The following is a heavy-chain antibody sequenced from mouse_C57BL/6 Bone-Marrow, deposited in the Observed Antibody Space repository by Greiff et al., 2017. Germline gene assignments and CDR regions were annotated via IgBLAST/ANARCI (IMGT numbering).Heavy chain of an antibody. CDR3: ARDSNYVCWYFDV. CDR1: GFTFSDYG. D-gene: IGHD2-5*01. V-gene: IGHV5-17*01. J-gene: IGHJ1*03. Sequence: EVHLVESGGGLVKPGGSLKLSCAASGFTFSDYGMHWVRQAPEEGLEWVAYISSGSSTIYYADTVKGRFTISRDNAKNTLFLQMTSLRSEDTAIYYCARDSNYVCWYFDVWGTGTTVTVSS. CDR2: ISSGSSTI.